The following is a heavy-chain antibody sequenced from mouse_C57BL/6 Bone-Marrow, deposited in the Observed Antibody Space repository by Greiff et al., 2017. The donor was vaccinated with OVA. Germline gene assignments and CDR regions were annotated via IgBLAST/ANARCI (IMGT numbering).Heavy chain of an antibody. CDR1: GYTFTNYW. Sequence: VKLQESGAELVRPGTSVKMSCKASGYTFTNYWIGWAKQRPGHGLEWIGDIYPGGGYTNYNEKFKGKATLTADKSSSTAYMQFSSLTSEDSAIYYCARGGNRYAMDYWGQGTSVTVSS. D-gene: IGHD2-1*01. J-gene: IGHJ4*01. V-gene: IGHV1-63*01. CDR3: ARGGNRYAMDY. CDR2: IYPGGGYT.